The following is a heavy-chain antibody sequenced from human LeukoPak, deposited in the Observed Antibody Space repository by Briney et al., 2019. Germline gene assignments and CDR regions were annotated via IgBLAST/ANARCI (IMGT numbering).Heavy chain of an antibody. CDR1: GFTFSNYN. CDR3: ARDLNYYDSSGL. J-gene: IGHJ4*02. V-gene: IGHV3-48*01. D-gene: IGHD3-22*01. CDR2: ISSSSSTI. Sequence: GGSLRLSCAASGFTFSNYNMNWVRQAPGKGLEWVSYISSSSSTIKYADSVKGRFTISRDNGKSSVYLQMNSLRSEDTAVYYCARDLNYYDSSGLWGQGTLVTVSS.